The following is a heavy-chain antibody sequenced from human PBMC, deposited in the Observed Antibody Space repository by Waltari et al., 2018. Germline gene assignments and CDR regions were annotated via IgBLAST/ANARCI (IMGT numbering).Heavy chain of an antibody. CDR1: GDSIRSYY. D-gene: IGHD1-26*01. J-gene: IGHJ1*01. CDR2: IYYSGST. CDR3: AKLSGSYWMTN. Sequence: QVQLQESGPGLVKPSETLSLTCTVSGDSIRSYYWSWIRQPPGKGLEWIAFIYYSGSTSYNPSLKSRVTISVDTSKNQCSLKLNSVTAADTAVYYCAKLSGSYWMTNWGQGTLVTVSS. V-gene: IGHV4-59*01.